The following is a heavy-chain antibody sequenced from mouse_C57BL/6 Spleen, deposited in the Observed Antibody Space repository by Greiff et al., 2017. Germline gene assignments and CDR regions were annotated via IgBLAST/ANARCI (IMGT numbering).Heavy chain of an antibody. J-gene: IGHJ4*01. CDR1: GFTFSSYA. Sequence: EVHLVESGEGLVKPGGSLKLSCAASGFTFSSYAMSWVRQTPEKRLEWVAYISSGGDYIYYAATVKGRFTISRDNARNTLYLQMSSLKSEDTAMYYCTRDQEANWDHYAMDYWGQGTSVTVSS. CDR2: ISSGGDYI. V-gene: IGHV5-9-1*02. CDR3: TRDQEANWDHYAMDY. D-gene: IGHD4-1*01.